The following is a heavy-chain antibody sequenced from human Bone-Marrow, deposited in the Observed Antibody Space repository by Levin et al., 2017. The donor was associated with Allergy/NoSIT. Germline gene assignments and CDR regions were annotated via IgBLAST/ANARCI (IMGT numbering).Heavy chain of an antibody. V-gene: IGHV4-34*01. CDR3: AKGLSGYYQFYYYALDV. CDR2: IDQSGSP. CDR1: GGSFSGFY. Sequence: PSETLSLTCAVSGGSFSGFYWNWIRQCPGKGLEWIGEIDQSGSPNYNPSLKSRVIILLDTSKNHFSLKLSSVTAADTAVYYCAKGLSGYYQFYYYALDVWGQGTTVTVSS. D-gene: IGHD3-3*01. J-gene: IGHJ6*02.